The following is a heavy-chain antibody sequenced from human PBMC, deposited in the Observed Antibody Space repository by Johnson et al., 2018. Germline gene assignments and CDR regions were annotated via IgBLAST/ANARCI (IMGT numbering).Heavy chain of an antibody. Sequence: QVQLVESGAEVKKPGSSVKVSCTASGGTFSCYAISWVRQAPGQGLEWMGGIIPIFGTATYAQKFQGRVTITADESTSTAYMELRSLRSEDTAVYYCARAPQWELLHYGMDVWGQGTTVTVSS. CDR3: ARAPQWELLHYGMDV. J-gene: IGHJ6*02. CDR1: GGTFSCYA. D-gene: IGHD1-26*01. CDR2: IIPIFGTA. V-gene: IGHV1-69*01.